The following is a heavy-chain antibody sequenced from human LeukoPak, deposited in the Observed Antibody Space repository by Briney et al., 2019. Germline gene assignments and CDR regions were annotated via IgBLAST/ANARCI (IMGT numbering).Heavy chain of an antibody. Sequence: KAGGSLRLSCAASGFTFSSYSMNWVRQAPGEGLEWVSSISSSSSYIYYADSVKGRFTISRDNAKNSLYLQMNSLRAEDTAVYYCARDSYCSSTSCYPPPYGMDVWGQGTTVTVSS. D-gene: IGHD2-2*01. CDR1: GFTFSSYS. CDR3: ARDSYCSSTSCYPPPYGMDV. J-gene: IGHJ6*02. V-gene: IGHV3-21*01. CDR2: ISSSSSYI.